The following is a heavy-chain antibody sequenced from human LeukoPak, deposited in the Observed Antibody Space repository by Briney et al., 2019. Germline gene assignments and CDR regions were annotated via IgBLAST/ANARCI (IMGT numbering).Heavy chain of an antibody. Sequence: PGGSLRLSCAASGFTFSSYVVTWVRQAPGKGIEWVTTTTASGATTDYADSVKARFTISRDNSNNTLSLQMNSLRAEDTAVYYCARSWYFDLWGRGTLVTVSS. V-gene: IGHV3-23*01. CDR1: GFTFSSYV. CDR2: TTASGATT. J-gene: IGHJ2*01. CDR3: ARSWYFDL.